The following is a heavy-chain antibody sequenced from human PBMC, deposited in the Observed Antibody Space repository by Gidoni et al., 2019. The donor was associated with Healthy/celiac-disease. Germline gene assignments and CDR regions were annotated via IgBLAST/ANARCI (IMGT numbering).Heavy chain of an antibody. Sequence: QVQLVQSGAEVSKPGASVKVSCKASGYTFTDYYMHWVRQAPGQGLEWMGWINPNIGGTNYAQKFQGWVTMTRDTSISTAYMELSRLRSDDTAVYYFARGGLTNFGDYWGQGTLVTVSS. V-gene: IGHV1-2*04. J-gene: IGHJ4*02. CDR3: ARGGLTNFGDY. CDR1: GYTFTDYY. CDR2: INPNIGGT. D-gene: IGHD3-10*01.